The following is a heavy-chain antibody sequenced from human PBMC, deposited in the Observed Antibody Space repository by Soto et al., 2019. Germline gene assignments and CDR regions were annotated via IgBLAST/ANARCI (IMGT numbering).Heavy chain of an antibody. CDR1: GFTFSSYW. J-gene: IGHJ3*02. CDR2: IKQDGSEK. CDR3: ARGRDILTGSSDAFDI. V-gene: IGHV3-7*01. Sequence: EVQLVESGGGLVQPGGSLRLSCAASGFTFSSYWMSWVRQAPGKGLEWVANIKQDGSEKYYVDSVKGRFTISRDNAKNSLYLEMNCLRAVDTAVYYCARGRDILTGSSDAFDIWGQGTIVTVSS. D-gene: IGHD3-9*01.